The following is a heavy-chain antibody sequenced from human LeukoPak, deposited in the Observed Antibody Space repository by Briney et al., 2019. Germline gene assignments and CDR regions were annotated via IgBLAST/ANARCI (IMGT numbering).Heavy chain of an antibody. D-gene: IGHD1/OR15-1a*01. CDR3: ARDQQGFDY. Sequence: GASVKVSCKASGYTFTGNYIHWVRQAPGQGLEWMGMIYPRDGSTSYAQKFQGRVTVTRDTSTSTVHMELSGLRSEDTAVYYCARDQQGFDYWGQGILVTVSS. CDR1: GYTFTGNY. V-gene: IGHV1-46*01. CDR2: IYPRDGST. J-gene: IGHJ4*02.